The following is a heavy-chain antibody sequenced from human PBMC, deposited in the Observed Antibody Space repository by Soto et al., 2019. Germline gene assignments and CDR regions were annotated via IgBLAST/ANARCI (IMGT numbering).Heavy chain of an antibody. CDR3: ARHFYSSGAPSWFDP. J-gene: IGHJ5*02. Sequence: PSETLSLTCTVSGGSISSGGYYWSWIRQHPGKGLEWIGYIYYSGSTNYNPSLKSRVTISVDTSKNQFSLKLSSVTAADTAVYYRARHFYSSGAPSWFDPWGQGTLVTVSS. CDR1: GGSISSGGYY. CDR2: IYYSGST. V-gene: IGHV4-61*08. D-gene: IGHD6-25*01.